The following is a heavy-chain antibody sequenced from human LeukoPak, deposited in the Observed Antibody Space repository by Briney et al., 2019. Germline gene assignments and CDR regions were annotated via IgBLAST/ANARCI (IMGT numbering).Heavy chain of an antibody. Sequence: PGGSLRLSCAASGVTFSSYEMNWVRQAPGKGLEWVSYISSSGSTIYYADSVKGRFTISRDNAKNTLYLQMNSLRAEDTAVYYLAGGGGGYSGYDETGSFGYWGQENLVTVSS. V-gene: IGHV3-48*03. CDR1: GVTFSSYE. CDR2: ISSSGSTI. CDR3: AGGGGGYSGYDETGSFGY. D-gene: IGHD5-12*01. J-gene: IGHJ4*02.